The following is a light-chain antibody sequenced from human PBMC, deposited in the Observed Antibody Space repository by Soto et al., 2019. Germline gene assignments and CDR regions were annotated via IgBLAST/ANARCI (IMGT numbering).Light chain of an antibody. J-gene: IGKJ4*01. CDR1: QSVSSTN. Sequence: EIMLTQSPGTLSLSPGERATLSCRASQSVSSTNLAWYQQKPGQAPSLLIYGSSSMATGIPDRFSGSGSGTDFTLTISRLEPEDFVVYYCQQYGSSPLLTFGGGTKVEI. V-gene: IGKV3-20*01. CDR2: GSS. CDR3: QQYGSSPLLT.